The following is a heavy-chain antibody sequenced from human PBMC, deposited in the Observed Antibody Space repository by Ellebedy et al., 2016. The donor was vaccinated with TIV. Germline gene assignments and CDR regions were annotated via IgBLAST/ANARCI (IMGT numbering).Heavy chain of an antibody. CDR2: IFSNDEK. CDR3: AHSGVVRGEGWYSGMDV. V-gene: IGHV2-26*01. D-gene: IGHD3-10*01. Sequence: SGPTLVKPTETLTLTCTVSGISLSNARMGVSWIRKSPGKALEWLAHIFSNDEKSYRTSLKSRLTISKDTSKSQVVLTMTNMDPVDTATYYCAHSGVVRGEGWYSGMDVWGQGTTVIVSS. CDR1: GISLSNARMG. J-gene: IGHJ6*02.